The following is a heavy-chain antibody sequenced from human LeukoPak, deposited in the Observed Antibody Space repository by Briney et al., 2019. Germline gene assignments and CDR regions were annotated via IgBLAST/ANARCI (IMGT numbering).Heavy chain of an antibody. D-gene: IGHD3-22*01. Sequence: TGGSLRLSCAASGFTFNSYSMNWVRQAPGKGLEWVANIKQDGSEKYYVDSVKGRFTISRDNAKNSLYLQMNSLRAEDTAVYYCARDESPYYYDSSGLFDPWGQGTLVTVSS. J-gene: IGHJ5*02. V-gene: IGHV3-7*01. CDR3: ARDESPYYYDSSGLFDP. CDR2: IKQDGSEK. CDR1: GFTFNSYS.